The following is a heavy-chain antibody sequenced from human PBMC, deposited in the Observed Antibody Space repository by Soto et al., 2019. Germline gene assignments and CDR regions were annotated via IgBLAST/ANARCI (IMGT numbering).Heavy chain of an antibody. J-gene: IGHJ6*02. V-gene: IGHV3-21*01. CDR1: GFTFSSYS. Sequence: PGGSLRLSCAASGFTFSSYSMNWVRQAPGKGLEWVSSISSSSSYIYYADSVKGRFTISRDNAKNSLYLQMNSLRAEDTAVYYCARDPGPLWPKWYYYGMDVWGQGTTVTVSS. D-gene: IGHD5-18*01. CDR3: ARDPGPLWPKWYYYGMDV. CDR2: ISSSSSYI.